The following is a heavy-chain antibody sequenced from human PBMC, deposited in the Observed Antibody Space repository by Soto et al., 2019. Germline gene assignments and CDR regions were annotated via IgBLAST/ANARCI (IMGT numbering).Heavy chain of an antibody. CDR2: INPNNGDT. CDR3: AKIRTYYDSSGAFDY. D-gene: IGHD3-22*01. V-gene: IGHV1-2*02. CDR1: GYTFTGYF. J-gene: IGHJ4*02. Sequence: ASVKVSCKASGYTFTGYFLHWVRQAPGQGLGWMGWINPNNGDTNYAQKFQGRVTMTRDTSISTAYMELSRLRSDDTALYYCAKIRTYYDSSGAFDYWGQGTLATVSS.